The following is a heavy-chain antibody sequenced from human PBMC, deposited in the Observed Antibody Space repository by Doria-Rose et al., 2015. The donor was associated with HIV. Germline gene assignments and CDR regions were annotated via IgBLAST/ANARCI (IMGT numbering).Heavy chain of an antibody. D-gene: IGHD1-1*01. CDR1: GGSFSGYY. V-gene: IGHV4-34*01. J-gene: IGHJ6*02. CDR3: ARGLLRGGWNDVDYYYGMDV. CDR2: INTSGST. Sequence: QVQLQQWDAGLVKPSETLSLTCAVFGGSFSGYYWSWIRQPPGKGLEWIGGINTSGSTNDITSLKSRVTISLGTSKTLFSLKLSSVTAADTAVYYCARGLLRGGWNDVDYYYGMDVWGQGTTVTVSS.